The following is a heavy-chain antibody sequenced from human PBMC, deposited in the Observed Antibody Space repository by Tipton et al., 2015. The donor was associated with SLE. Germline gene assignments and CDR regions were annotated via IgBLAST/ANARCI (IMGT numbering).Heavy chain of an antibody. V-gene: IGHV4-4*07. CDR2: NSTNENT. Sequence: TLSLTCTVSGGSISSYYWSWIRQPAGGGLEWIGRNSTNENTNYNPSLKSRVTMSVDTSKNHSSLKLISVTAADTAVYYCARDFLNPVTTVHYYFDLWGRGTLVTVSS. J-gene: IGHJ2*01. D-gene: IGHD4-11*01. CDR1: GGSISSYY. CDR3: ARDFLNPVTTVHYYFDL.